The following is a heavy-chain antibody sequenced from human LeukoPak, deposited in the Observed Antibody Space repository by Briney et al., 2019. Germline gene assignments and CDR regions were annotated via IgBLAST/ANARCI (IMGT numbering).Heavy chain of an antibody. D-gene: IGHD3-10*01. Sequence: PSETLSLTCTVFGGSISTSSSYWGWIRQPPGEGLEWIGSIYYSGSTYYNPSLKSRVTISVDTSKNQFSLKLSSVSAADTAVYYCARGLGYGSGSYYLGFDMWGQGTMVTVSS. CDR3: ARGLGYGSGSYYLGFDM. CDR1: GGSISTSSSY. CDR2: IYYSGST. J-gene: IGHJ3*02. V-gene: IGHV4-39*01.